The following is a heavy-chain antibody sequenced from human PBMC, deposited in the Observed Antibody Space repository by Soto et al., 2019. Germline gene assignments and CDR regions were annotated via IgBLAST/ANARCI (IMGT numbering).Heavy chain of an antibody. Sequence: EVQLVQSGAEVKKPGESLKISCKGSGYSFTSYWIGWVRQMPGKGLEWMGIIYPGDSDTRYSPSFQGQVTISADKSISTAYLQWSSLKASDTAMYYCARRWARGIVVVKGWYFDLWGRGTLVTVSS. CDR2: IYPGDSDT. CDR3: ARRWARGIVVVKGWYFDL. D-gene: IGHD3-22*01. CDR1: GYSFTSYW. J-gene: IGHJ2*01. V-gene: IGHV5-51*01.